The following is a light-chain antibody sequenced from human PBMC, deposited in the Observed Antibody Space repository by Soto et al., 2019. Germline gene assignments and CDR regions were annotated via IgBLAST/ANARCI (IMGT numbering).Light chain of an antibody. J-gene: IGKJ2*01. Sequence: DIVLTQSPDSLAVSLGERATINCKSSQNILYSSNNKNYLAWYQQKPGQPPSLLFYWASTRGSGVPDRFSGSGSGTDFNLTISSLQAEDVAVYYCQQYYNIPHTFGQGNKLEIK. CDR3: QQYYNIPHT. V-gene: IGKV4-1*01. CDR2: WAS. CDR1: QNILYSSNNKNY.